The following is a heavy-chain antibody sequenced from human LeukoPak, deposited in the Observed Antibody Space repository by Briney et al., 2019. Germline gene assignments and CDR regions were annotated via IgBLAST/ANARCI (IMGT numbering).Heavy chain of an antibody. V-gene: IGHV1-2*02. CDR3: ARDFFSEVTYHGEIAYFDQ. J-gene: IGHJ4*02. Sequence: ASVKVSCKASGYTFTSCAISWVRQAPGQGLEWMGWINPKSGDTKSAQKFQGRVTMTGDTSISTIYMEVTRLRSDDTAIYYCARDFFSEVTYHGEIAYFDQWGPGTLVSVSS. D-gene: IGHD1-14*01. CDR1: GYTFTSCA. CDR2: INPKSGDT.